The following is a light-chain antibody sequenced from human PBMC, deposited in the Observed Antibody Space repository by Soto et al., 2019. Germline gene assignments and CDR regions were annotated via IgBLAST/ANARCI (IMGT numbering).Light chain of an antibody. Sequence: DIQMTQSPSTLSASVGDRVTITCRASQSISSWLAWYQQKPGKVPKLLIYKASSLESGVPSRFSGSGSETEFTLTISSLQPNDFATYYCQQYNSYPLTFGGGTKVEIK. CDR2: KAS. CDR3: QQYNSYPLT. V-gene: IGKV1-5*03. J-gene: IGKJ4*01. CDR1: QSISSW.